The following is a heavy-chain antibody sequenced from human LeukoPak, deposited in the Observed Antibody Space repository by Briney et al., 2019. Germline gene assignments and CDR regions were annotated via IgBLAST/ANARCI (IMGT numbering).Heavy chain of an antibody. CDR3: ARGEPIVVAD. CDR1: GFAFTNFA. CDR2: IYSGGST. D-gene: IGHD3-22*01. Sequence: GGSLRLSCAASGFAFTNFAMSWVRQAPGKGLEWVSVIYSGGSTYYADSVKGRFTISRDNSKNTLYLQMNSLRAEDTAVYYCARGEPIVVADWGQGTLVTVSS. V-gene: IGHV3-53*01. J-gene: IGHJ4*02.